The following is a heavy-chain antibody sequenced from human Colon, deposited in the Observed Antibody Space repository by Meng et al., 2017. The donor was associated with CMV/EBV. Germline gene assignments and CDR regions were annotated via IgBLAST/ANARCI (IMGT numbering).Heavy chain of an antibody. Sequence: GESLKISCAASGFTFSSYVMHWVRQAPGKGLEWVAFIRYDGNNKYYADSVKGRFTISRDSSKNTLYLQMNSLRAEDTAVYYCARDGYCSSTSCHWWAYGMDVWGQGTTVTVSS. CDR1: GFTFSSYV. CDR2: IRYDGNNK. J-gene: IGHJ6*02. V-gene: IGHV3-30*02. CDR3: ARDGYCSSTSCHWWAYGMDV. D-gene: IGHD2-2*03.